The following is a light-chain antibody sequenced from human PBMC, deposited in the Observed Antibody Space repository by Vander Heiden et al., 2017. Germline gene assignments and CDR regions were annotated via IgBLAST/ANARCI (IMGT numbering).Light chain of an antibody. CDR1: QRIGNL. CDR2: AAS. J-gene: IGKJ4*01. CDR3: QQHHAWPLT. V-gene: IGKV3-15*01. Sequence: IVLTQSLPTLSVSAGERVTLSCRASQRIGNLLAWYQQRPGQAPRLLIYAASSRATGIPARFSGSGSGTEFSLTISSLQSEDFAVYYCQQHHAWPLTFGGGTKVEIK.